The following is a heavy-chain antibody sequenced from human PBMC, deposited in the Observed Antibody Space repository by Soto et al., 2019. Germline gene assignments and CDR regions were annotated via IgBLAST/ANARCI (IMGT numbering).Heavy chain of an antibody. D-gene: IGHD6-25*01. V-gene: IGHV3-23*01. CDR3: AKDLERHNWFDP. CDR1: GFTFSSYG. CDR2: ISGSGGST. Sequence: GGSLRLSCAASGFTFSSYGMHWVRQAPGKGLEWVSAISGSGGSTYYADSVKGRFTISRDNSKNTLYLQMNSLRAEDTAVYYCAKDLERHNWFDPWGQGTLVTVSS. J-gene: IGHJ5*02.